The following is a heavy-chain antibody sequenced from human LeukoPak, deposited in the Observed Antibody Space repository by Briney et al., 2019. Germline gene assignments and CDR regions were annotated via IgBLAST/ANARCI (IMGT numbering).Heavy chain of an antibody. CDR1: GGSISSYY. V-gene: IGHV4-59*12. CDR2: IYYSGST. CDR3: ARDRCNSTTCASRGAFDI. D-gene: IGHD2-2*01. Sequence: ASETLSLTCTVSGGSISSYYWSWIRQPPGKGLEWIGYIYYSGSTNYNPSLTSRVTMSVDTSNNHFSLKLTSVTAADTAVYYCARDRCNSTTCASRGAFDIWGQGTMVTISS. J-gene: IGHJ3*02.